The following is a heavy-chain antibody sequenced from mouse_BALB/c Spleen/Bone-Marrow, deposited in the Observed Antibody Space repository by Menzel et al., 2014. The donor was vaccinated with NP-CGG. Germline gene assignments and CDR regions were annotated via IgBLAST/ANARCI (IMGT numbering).Heavy chain of an antibody. J-gene: IGHJ4*01. Sequence: EVQLQQSGGGLVQPGGSLKVSCAASGFDFSRYWMSWVRRAPGKGLEWIGEINPDSSTINYTPSLKDKFIISRDNAKNTLYLQMSKVRSEDTALYYCARENYYGSSYPMDYWGQGTSVTVSS. CDR1: GFDFSRYW. CDR2: INPDSSTI. CDR3: ARENYYGSSYPMDY. D-gene: IGHD1-1*01. V-gene: IGHV4-1*02.